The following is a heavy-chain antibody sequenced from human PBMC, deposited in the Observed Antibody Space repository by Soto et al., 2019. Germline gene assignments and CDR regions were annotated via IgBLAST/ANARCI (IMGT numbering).Heavy chain of an antibody. CDR2: IIPIFGTA. CDR1: GGTLSSYG. CDR3: ARVPESDTAMVRNDY. Sequence: VKVSCKGFGGTLSSYGISWGRQGPGQGLEWMGGIIPIFGTANYAQKFQGRVTITADESTSTAYMELSSLRSEDTAVYYCARVPESDTAMVRNDYWGQGTLVTVSS. D-gene: IGHD5-18*01. V-gene: IGHV1-69*13. J-gene: IGHJ4*02.